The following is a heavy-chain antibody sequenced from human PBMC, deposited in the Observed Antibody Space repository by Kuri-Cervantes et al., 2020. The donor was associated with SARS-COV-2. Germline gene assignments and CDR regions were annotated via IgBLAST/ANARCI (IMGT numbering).Heavy chain of an antibody. CDR2: ISSSSSYI. J-gene: IGHJ6*02. V-gene: IGHV3-21*01. CDR3: ARSGYSDKNYYYGMDV. Sequence: GGSLRLSCAASGFTFSSYSMNWVRQAPGKGLEWVSSISSSSSYIYYADSVKGRFTISRDNAKNSLYLQMNSLRAEDTAVYYCARSGYSDKNYYYGMDVWGQGTTVTVSS. CDR1: GFTFSSYS. D-gene: IGHD4-23*01.